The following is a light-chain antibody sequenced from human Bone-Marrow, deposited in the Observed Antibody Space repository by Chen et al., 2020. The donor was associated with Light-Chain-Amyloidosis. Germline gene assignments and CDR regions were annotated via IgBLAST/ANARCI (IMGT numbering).Light chain of an antibody. CDR2: RET. CDR3: QSADSSGTYEVI. J-gene: IGLJ2*01. Sequence: SYALTQPPSVSVSPGQTARHTHSGDDLPTKYAYWYQQKPGQAPVLVIHRETERPSGIPERFSGSSSGTTATLTISGVQAEDEADYHCQSADSSGTYEVIFGGGTKLTVL. CDR1: DLPTKY. V-gene: IGLV3-25*03.